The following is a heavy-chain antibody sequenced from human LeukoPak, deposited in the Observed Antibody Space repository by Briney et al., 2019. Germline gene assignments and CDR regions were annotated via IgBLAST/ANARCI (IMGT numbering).Heavy chain of an antibody. CDR1: GGSISSGSYY. CDR2: IYTSGST. V-gene: IGHV4-61*02. CDR3: ARVLKGRAPFDY. Sequence: SETLSLTCTVSGGSISSGSYYWSWIRQPAGKGLEWIGRIYTSGSTNYNPSLKSRVTISVDTSKNQFSLKLSSVTAADTAVYYCARVLKGRAPFDYWGQGTLVTVSS. J-gene: IGHJ4*02.